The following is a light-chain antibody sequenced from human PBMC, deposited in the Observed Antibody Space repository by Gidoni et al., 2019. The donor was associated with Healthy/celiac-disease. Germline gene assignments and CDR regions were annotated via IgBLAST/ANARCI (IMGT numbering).Light chain of an antibody. J-gene: IGKJ3*01. CDR2: DAS. CDR1: QSVSSY. CDR3: QQRSNWPPGFT. V-gene: IGKV3-11*01. Sequence: EIVLTQSPATLSLSPGERATLTCRASQSVSSYLAWYQQKPGQAPRLLIYDASDRATGIPARFSGSGSGTDFTLTISSLEPEDFAVYDCQQRSNWPPGFTFGPGTKVEIK.